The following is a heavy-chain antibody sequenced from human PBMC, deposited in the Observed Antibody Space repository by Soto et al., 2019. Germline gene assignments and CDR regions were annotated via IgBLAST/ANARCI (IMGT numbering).Heavy chain of an antibody. D-gene: IGHD4-17*01. V-gene: IGHV3-9*01. Sequence: GGSLRLSCEVSGFNFEDYGIHWVRQRPGKGLEWVSGINWNSRSVAYADSVKGRFTISRDNAKNSLYLHMNSLGVEDTAFYYCAKDSFYRGDYFYALDVWGQGTTVTVSS. CDR1: GFNFEDYG. J-gene: IGHJ6*02. CDR3: AKDSFYRGDYFYALDV. CDR2: INWNSRSV.